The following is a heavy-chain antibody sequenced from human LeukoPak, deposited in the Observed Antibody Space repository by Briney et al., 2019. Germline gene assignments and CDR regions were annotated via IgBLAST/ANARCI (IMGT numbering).Heavy chain of an antibody. Sequence: GGSLRLSCAASGFTFSSYGMHWVRQAPGKGLEWVAVISYDGSNKYYADSVKGRFTISRDNSKNTLYLQMNSLRAEDTAVYYCAKGDNWNYAFDIWGQGTMVTVSS. V-gene: IGHV3-30*18. CDR1: GFTFSSYG. D-gene: IGHD1-7*01. CDR3: AKGDNWNYAFDI. J-gene: IGHJ3*02. CDR2: ISYDGSNK.